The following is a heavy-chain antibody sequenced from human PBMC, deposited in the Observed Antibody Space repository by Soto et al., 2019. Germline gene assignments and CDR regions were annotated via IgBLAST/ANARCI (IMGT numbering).Heavy chain of an antibody. J-gene: IGHJ4*02. V-gene: IGHV1-2*04. CDR3: ARAVDTAMVKADY. D-gene: IGHD5-18*01. Sequence: QVQLVQSGAEVKKPGASVKVSCKASGYTFTGYYMHWVRQAPGQGLEWMGWINPNSGGTNYAQKLQGWVTMTRDTSISTAYMELSRLRSDDTAVYYCARAVDTAMVKADYWGQGTLVTVSS. CDR1: GYTFTGYY. CDR2: INPNSGGT.